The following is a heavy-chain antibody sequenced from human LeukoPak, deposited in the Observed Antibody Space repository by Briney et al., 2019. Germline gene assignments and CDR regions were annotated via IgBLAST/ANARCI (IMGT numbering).Heavy chain of an antibody. J-gene: IGHJ4*02. D-gene: IGHD2-2*01. CDR1: GDSVSSNSGV. CDR3: ARRPYCGSTSCYAVAFDY. Sequence: SQTLSLTCAISGDSVSSNSGVWTWIRQSPSRGLEWLGRTYYRSKWYNDYAVSVKSRITINPDTSKNQFSLQLNSVTPEDTAVYYCARRPYCGSTSCYAVAFDYWGQGTLVTVSS. CDR2: TYYRSKWYN. V-gene: IGHV6-1*01.